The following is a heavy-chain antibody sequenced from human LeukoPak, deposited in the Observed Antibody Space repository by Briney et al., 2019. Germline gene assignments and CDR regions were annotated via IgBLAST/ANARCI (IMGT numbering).Heavy chain of an antibody. CDR2: ISNNGGST. Sequence: QSGGSLRLSCAASGFTFSGYPMHWVRQAPGKGLEYVSAISNNGGSTYYANSVKGRFTISRDNSKNTVSLEMGSLRAEDMAVYYCARVRCSGGSCSHNYFYMDVWGKGTTVTVSS. CDR3: ARVRCSGGSCSHNYFYMDV. D-gene: IGHD2-15*01. V-gene: IGHV3-64*01. J-gene: IGHJ6*03. CDR1: GFTFSGYP.